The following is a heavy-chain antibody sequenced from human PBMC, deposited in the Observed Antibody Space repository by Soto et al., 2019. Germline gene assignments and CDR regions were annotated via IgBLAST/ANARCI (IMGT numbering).Heavy chain of an antibody. J-gene: IGHJ5*02. CDR3: ARWLRGSGYLTGDWFDP. CDR1: GGSISSGDYY. V-gene: IGHV4-30-4*01. Sequence: PSETLSLTCTVSGGSISSGDYYWSWIRQPPGKGLEWIGYIYYSGSTYYNPSLKSRVTISVDTSKNQFSLKLSSVTAADTAVYYCARWLRGSGYLTGDWFDPWGQGTLVTVSS. D-gene: IGHD3-22*01. CDR2: IYYSGST.